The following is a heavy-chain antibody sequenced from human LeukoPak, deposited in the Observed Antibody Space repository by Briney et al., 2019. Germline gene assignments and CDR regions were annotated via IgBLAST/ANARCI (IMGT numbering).Heavy chain of an antibody. J-gene: IGHJ4*02. D-gene: IGHD5/OR15-5a*01. CDR2: IYYSGST. CDR3: ARIGWASVQSFDY. Sequence: SETLSLTCTVSGGSISSYYWSWIRQPPGKGLEWIGYIYYSGSTNYNPSLKSRVTISVDTSKNQFSLKLSSVTAADTAVYYCARIGWASVQSFDYWGQGTLVTVSS. V-gene: IGHV4-59*01. CDR1: GGSISSYY.